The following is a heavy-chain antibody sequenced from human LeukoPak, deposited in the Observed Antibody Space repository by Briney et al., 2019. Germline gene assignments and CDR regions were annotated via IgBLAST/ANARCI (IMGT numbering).Heavy chain of an antibody. D-gene: IGHD1/OR15-1a*01. V-gene: IGHV4-4*07. Sequence: SETLSLTCTVSGGAISSHYWNWIRQPAGKGLEWIGRIYSSGYTNDNPSLKSRITISVDMSKNQFSLRLNSVTAADTAVYYCARGEHSVDSWGQGMLVAVSS. J-gene: IGHJ4*02. CDR1: GGAISSHY. CDR2: IYSSGYT. CDR3: ARGEHSVDS.